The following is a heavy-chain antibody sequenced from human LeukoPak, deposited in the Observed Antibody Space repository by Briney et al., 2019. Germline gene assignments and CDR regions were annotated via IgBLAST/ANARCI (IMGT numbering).Heavy chain of an antibody. CDR2: ISGSGGST. V-gene: IGHV3-23*01. CDR1: GFTFSSYA. J-gene: IGHJ4*02. D-gene: IGHD2-15*01. CDR3: AKIPTVAASMNYFDS. Sequence: PAGGSLRLSCAASGFTFSSYAMSWVRQAPGKGLEWVSAISGSGGSTYYADSVKGRFTISRDNPKNTLYLQMNSLRAEDTAVYYCAKIPTVAASMNYFDSWGQGTLVTVSS.